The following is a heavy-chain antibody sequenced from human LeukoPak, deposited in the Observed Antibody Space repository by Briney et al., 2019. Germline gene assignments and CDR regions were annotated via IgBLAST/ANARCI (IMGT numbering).Heavy chain of an antibody. D-gene: IGHD5-24*01. Sequence: ASVKVSCKASGYTFTSYYMHWVRQAPGQGLEWMGIINPSGGSTSYAQKFQGRVTMTRDTSTSTVKMELSSLRSEDTAVYYCARGGEEMATNPRRPYYYYYMDVWGKGTTVTISS. CDR3: ARGGEEMATNPRRPYYYYYMDV. J-gene: IGHJ6*03. CDR1: GYTFTSYY. CDR2: INPSGGST. V-gene: IGHV1-46*01.